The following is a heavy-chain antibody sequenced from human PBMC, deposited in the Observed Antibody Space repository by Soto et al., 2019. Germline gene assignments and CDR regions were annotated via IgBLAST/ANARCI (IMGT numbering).Heavy chain of an antibody. D-gene: IGHD2-2*02. J-gene: IGHJ6*03. CDR1: GYTFTNHY. V-gene: IGHV1-46*03. Sequence: QVQLVQSGGEVKKPGASVRISCRASGYTFTNHYIHWVRQAPGQGLEWMGIINPSVGSTSYARKLQGRGPMTRDTSTNSVYMDLSSLTSEDTAVYFCARGLRQPSAIGMFYYYYMDIWGTGTTVTVSS. CDR2: INPSVGST. CDR3: ARGLRQPSAIGMFYYYYMDI.